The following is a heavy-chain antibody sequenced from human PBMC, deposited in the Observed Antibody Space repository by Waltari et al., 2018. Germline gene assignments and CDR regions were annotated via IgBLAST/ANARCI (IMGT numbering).Heavy chain of an antibody. CDR3: ARSFGGSGSYKFDY. J-gene: IGHJ4*02. CDR1: GCSISTSTHY. Sequence: QLQLQESGPRLVRSSETLSLTCTVSGCSISTSTHYWAWIRQTPGKGPEWIGRVYYNGHAYYKPSLESRVTMYVDTSKNHFSLDLESVSTPDTSIYFCARSFGGSGSYKFDYWGQGILVTVSS. V-gene: IGHV4-39*02. CDR2: VYYNGHA. D-gene: IGHD3-10*01.